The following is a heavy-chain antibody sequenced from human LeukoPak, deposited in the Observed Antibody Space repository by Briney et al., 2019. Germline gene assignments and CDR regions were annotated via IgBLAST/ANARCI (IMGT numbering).Heavy chain of an antibody. CDR2: IYQSGST. Sequence: SQTLSLTCTVSGGSISSGGYYWSWIRQPPGKGLEGIGYIYQSGSTYYNPSLNSRVTTLADRYKNQFSLKLSSVTAADTAVYYCASRATPGGYFDYWGQGIMVTVSS. J-gene: IGHJ4*02. CDR3: ASRATPGGYFDY. CDR1: GGSISSGGYY. V-gene: IGHV4-30-2*01. D-gene: IGHD5-24*01.